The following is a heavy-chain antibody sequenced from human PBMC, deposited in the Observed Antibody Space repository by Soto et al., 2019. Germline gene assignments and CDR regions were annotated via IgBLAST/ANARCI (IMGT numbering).Heavy chain of an antibody. CDR2: IYWDDDK. D-gene: IGHD5-18*01. J-gene: IGHJ6*02. V-gene: IGHV2-5*02. CDR3: AHSPGRYTYGILPSAGMDV. Sequence: QITLKESGPTLVKPTQTLTLTCTFSGFSLTTYGVGVGWIRQPPGKALEWLVVIYWDDDKRYSPSLKSRLTITKDTSKNQVVLIMTNMDPVDTATYFCAHSPGRYTYGILPSAGMDVWGPGTTVTVSS. CDR1: GFSLTTYGVG.